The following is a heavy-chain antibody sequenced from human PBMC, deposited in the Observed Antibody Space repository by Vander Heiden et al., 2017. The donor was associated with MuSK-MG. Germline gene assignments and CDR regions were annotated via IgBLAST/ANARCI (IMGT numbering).Heavy chain of an antibody. Sequence: EVQLVESGGGLVQPGGSLRLSCAASGFTFSSYWMSWVRQAPGKGLEWVANIKQDGSEKYYVDSVKGRFTISRDNAKNSLYLQMNSLRAEDTAVYYCARGSYIAAAAGYYYGMDVWGQGTTVTVSS. CDR3: ARGSYIAAAAGYYYGMDV. V-gene: IGHV3-7*04. CDR1: GFTFSSYW. J-gene: IGHJ6*02. D-gene: IGHD6-13*01. CDR2: IKQDGSEK.